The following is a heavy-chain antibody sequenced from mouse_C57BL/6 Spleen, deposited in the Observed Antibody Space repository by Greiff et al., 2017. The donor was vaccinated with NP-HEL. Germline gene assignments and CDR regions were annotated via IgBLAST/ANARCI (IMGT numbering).Heavy chain of an antibody. V-gene: IGHV1-22*01. CDR3: ARGGLWDYFDY. J-gene: IGHJ2*01. CDR2: INPNNGGT. CDR1: GYTFTDYN. D-gene: IGHD3-1*01. Sequence: VQLKESGPELVKPGASVKMSCKASGYTFTDYNMHWVKQSHGKSLEWIGYINPNNGGTSYNQKFKGKATLTVNKSSSTAYMELRSLTSEDSAVYYCARGGLWDYFDYWGQGTTLTVSS.